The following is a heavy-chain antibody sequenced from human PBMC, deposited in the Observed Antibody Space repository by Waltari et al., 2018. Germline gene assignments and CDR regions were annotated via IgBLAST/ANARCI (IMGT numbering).Heavy chain of an antibody. J-gene: IGHJ3*02. CDR3: ATGGAPPEGAFDI. Sequence: QVQLVQSGAEVKKPGASVKVSCKVSGYTLPDLSIHWVRQAPGKGLEWMGGFDPEDADTIYAQKFQGRVTMTEDTFTDTAYMELSSLRSEDTAVYYCATGGAPPEGAFDIWGQGTMVTVSS. V-gene: IGHV1-24*01. CDR2: FDPEDADT. CDR1: GYTLPDLS. D-gene: IGHD3-16*01.